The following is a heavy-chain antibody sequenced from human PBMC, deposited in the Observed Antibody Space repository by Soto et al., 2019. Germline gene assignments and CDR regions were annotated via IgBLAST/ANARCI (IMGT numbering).Heavy chain of an antibody. CDR1: GGSITSYH. D-gene: IGHD5-12*01. Sequence: QVQLQESGPGLVKPSETLSLTCTVSGGSITSYHWSWIRQPPGKGLEWIGNTYYSGSTNYNPSLKSRVSISVATSKNQFSLKLTSVTAADTAVYYCARDSSGGYNWFDPWGQGTLVTFSS. CDR3: ARDSSGGYNWFDP. V-gene: IGHV4-59*01. J-gene: IGHJ5*02. CDR2: TYYSGST.